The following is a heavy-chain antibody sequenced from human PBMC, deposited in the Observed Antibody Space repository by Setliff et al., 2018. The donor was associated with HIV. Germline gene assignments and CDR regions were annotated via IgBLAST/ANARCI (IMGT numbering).Heavy chain of an antibody. Sequence: ASVKVSCKASGYTFTSYYMHWVRQDPGQGLEWMGIINPSGGSTSYAQKLQGRVTMTRDTSTSTVYMELSSLRSKDTAVYYCARDGWLPSYYYCMDVWGQGTTVTV. CDR2: INPSGGST. CDR1: GYTFTSYY. D-gene: IGHD3-22*01. CDR3: ARDGWLPSYYYCMDV. J-gene: IGHJ6*02. V-gene: IGHV1-46*01.